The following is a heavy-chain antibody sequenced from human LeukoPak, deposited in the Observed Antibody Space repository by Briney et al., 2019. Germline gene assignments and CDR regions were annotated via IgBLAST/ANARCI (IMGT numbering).Heavy chain of an antibody. Sequence: GGSLRLSCAASGFTFSSYSMNWVRQAPGKGLEWVSYISSSGSTIYYADSVKGRFTISRDNAENSLYLQMNSLGAEDTAVYYCARDDHYNYYYMDVWGKGTTVTVSS. CDR2: ISSSGSTI. J-gene: IGHJ6*03. CDR3: ARDDHYNYYYMDV. V-gene: IGHV3-48*01. CDR1: GFTFSSYS.